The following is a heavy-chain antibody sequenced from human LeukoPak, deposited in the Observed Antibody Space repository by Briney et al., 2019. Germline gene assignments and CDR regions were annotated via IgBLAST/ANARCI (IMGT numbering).Heavy chain of an antibody. CDR1: GGSISSRSYY. D-gene: IGHD5-12*01. CDR3: SRETSSFSGYGGNWFDP. Sequence: PSETLSLTCTVSGGSISSRSYYWGWIRQPPGKGLEWIGSIYYSGSTHYNVSLKSRATISADTSNNQFSLKLSSVTAADTAVYYCSRETSSFSGYGGNWFDPWGQGSLVTVSS. CDR2: IYYSGST. V-gene: IGHV4-39*01. J-gene: IGHJ5*02.